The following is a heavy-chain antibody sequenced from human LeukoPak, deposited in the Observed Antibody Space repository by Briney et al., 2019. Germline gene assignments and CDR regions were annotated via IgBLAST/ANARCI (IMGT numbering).Heavy chain of an antibody. CDR2: IYNSGIT. CDR3: ASYDTLTNNYFDY. Sequence: SETLSLTCTVSGGSISSSSYYWAWIRQPPGKGLEWIGSIYNSGITFYHPSLKSRVTISVDTSKNQFSLKLSSVTAADTAVYYCASYDTLTNNYFDYWGQGYLVTVSS. CDR1: GGSISSSSYY. D-gene: IGHD3-9*01. V-gene: IGHV4-39*07. J-gene: IGHJ4*02.